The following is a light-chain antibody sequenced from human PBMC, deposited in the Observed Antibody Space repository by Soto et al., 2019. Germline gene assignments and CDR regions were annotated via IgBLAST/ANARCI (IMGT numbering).Light chain of an antibody. CDR3: QQSYSTPPT. J-gene: IGKJ4*01. Sequence: DIQMTQSPSSLSASVGDRVTITCRASQSISNSLNWYQQKPGKAPDLLIYTTSSLQSGVPSRFSGSGSGTDFTLTISSLQPEDFATYSCQQSYSTPPTFGGGTNVEIK. CDR2: TTS. CDR1: QSISNS. V-gene: IGKV1-39*01.